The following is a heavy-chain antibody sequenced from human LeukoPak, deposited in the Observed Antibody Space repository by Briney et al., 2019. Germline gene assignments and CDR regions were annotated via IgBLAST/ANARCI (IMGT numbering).Heavy chain of an antibody. D-gene: IGHD2-2*03. V-gene: IGHV4-31*03. Sequence: PSQTLSLTCTVSGGSISSGGYYWSWIRQHPGKGLEWIGYIYYSGSTYYNPSLKSRVTISVDTSKNQFSLKLSSVTAADTAVYYCARDYGYCSSTSCYANYYYDVWGKGTTLTVSS. CDR1: GGSISSGGYY. CDR2: IYYSGST. CDR3: ARDYGYCSSTSCYANYYYDV. J-gene: IGHJ6*04.